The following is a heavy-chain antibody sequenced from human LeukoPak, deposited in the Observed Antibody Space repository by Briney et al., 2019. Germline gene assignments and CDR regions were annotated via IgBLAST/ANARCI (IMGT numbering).Heavy chain of an antibody. CDR1: GGSISSYY. Sequence: SETLSLTCTVSGGSISSYYWSWIRQPPGKGLEWIGYIYYSGSTNYNPSLKSRVTISVDTSKKQFSLILSSVTAADTAVYYCARTNGYYYYGMDVWGQGTTVTVSS. D-gene: IGHD2-8*01. CDR2: IYYSGST. V-gene: IGHV4-59*01. CDR3: ARTNGYYYYGMDV. J-gene: IGHJ6*02.